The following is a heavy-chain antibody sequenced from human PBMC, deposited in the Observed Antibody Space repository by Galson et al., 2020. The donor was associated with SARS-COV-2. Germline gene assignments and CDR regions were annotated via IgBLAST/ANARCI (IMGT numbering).Heavy chain of an antibody. CDR1: GFTFSSYD. Sequence: GGSLSLSCAASGFTFSSYDMHWVRQATGKGLEWVSPIGTAGDTYYPGSVKGRFTISRENAKNSLYLQMNSLRAGDTAVYYCARGCSSTSCYYNWFDPWGQGTLVTVSS. V-gene: IGHV3-13*01. CDR2: IGTAGDT. J-gene: IGHJ5*02. CDR3: ARGCSSTSCYYNWFDP. D-gene: IGHD2-2*01.